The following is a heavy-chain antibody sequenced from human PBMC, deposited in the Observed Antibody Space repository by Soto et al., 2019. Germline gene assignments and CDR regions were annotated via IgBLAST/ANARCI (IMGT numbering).Heavy chain of an antibody. Sequence: QVQLVESGGGVVQPGGSLRLSCAASGFAFSSYGMHWVRQAPGKGLEWVAVIWYDGSQSYYADSVKGRVTISRDNSKNTLHLQMNNLRVEDTAVYYCTRVPVVVIIAPPDYWGQGTLVTVSS. CDR3: TRVPVVVIIAPPDY. D-gene: IGHD2-21*01. J-gene: IGHJ4*02. CDR2: IWYDGSQS. CDR1: GFAFSSYG. V-gene: IGHV3-33*01.